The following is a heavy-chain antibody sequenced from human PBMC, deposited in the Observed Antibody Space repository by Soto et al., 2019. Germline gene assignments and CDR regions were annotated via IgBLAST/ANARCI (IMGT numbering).Heavy chain of an antibody. CDR3: ARVLAVAGKKRYYYYGMDV. D-gene: IGHD6-19*01. CDR2: IIPIFGTA. J-gene: IGHJ6*02. V-gene: IGHV1-69*13. Sequence: SVKVSCKASGGTFSSYAISWVRQAPGQGLDWMGGIIPIFGTANYAQKFQGRVTITADESTSTAYMELSSLRSEDTAVYYCARVLAVAGKKRYYYYGMDVWGQGTTVTVSS. CDR1: GGTFSSYA.